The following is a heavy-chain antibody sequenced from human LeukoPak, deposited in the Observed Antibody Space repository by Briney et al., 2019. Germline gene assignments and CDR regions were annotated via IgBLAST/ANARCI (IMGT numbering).Heavy chain of an antibody. V-gene: IGHV3-23*01. J-gene: IGHJ4*02. CDR2: LWGSRGST. Sequence: VGSLRLSSAPSRFTFIPHAISSGPQAPRTGLECVLRLWGSRGSTWSAAPVKGRFTISRDNSKNTLYLQINSLRAEDTALYYRAKGDCSNTSCYRTPDYWGQGTQVTVSS. CDR1: RFTFIPHA. CDR3: AKGDCSNTSCYRTPDY. D-gene: IGHD2-2*02.